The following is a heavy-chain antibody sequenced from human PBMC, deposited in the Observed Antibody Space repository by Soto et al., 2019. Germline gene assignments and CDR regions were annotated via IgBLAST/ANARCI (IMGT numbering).Heavy chain of an antibody. CDR1: GFTFSSFW. V-gene: IGHV3-7*01. D-gene: IGHD1-26*01. CDR3: ATSTGAPGNY. CDR2: IKQDGSHK. J-gene: IGHJ4*02. Sequence: AGGSLRLSCVASGFTFSSFWMSWARQAPGKGLEWVANIKQDGSHKYYVPSVKGRFTISRDNAKNSLYLQMNSLRAEDAAVYYCATSTGAPGNYWGQGTLVTFSS.